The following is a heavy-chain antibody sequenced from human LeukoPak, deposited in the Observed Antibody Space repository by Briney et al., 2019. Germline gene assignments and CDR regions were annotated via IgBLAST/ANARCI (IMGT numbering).Heavy chain of an antibody. Sequence: GGSLRLSCAASGFTFSSYEMNWVRQPPGKGLEWVSYISSTGSTMFYADSLKGRFTISRDNAKSSLYLQMNSLRAEDTAVYYCARETMRLNHYWGQGTLVTVSS. D-gene: IGHD1/OR15-1a*01. CDR2: ISSTGSTM. CDR3: ARETMRLNHY. V-gene: IGHV3-48*03. CDR1: GFTFSSYE. J-gene: IGHJ4*02.